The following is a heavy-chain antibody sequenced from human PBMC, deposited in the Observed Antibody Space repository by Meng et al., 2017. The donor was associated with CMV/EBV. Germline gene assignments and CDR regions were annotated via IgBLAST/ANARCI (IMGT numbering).Heavy chain of an antibody. Sequence: GESLKISCAASGFTVSSNYMSWVRQAPGKGLEWVSVIYSGGSTYYADSVKGRFTISRDNSKNTLYLQMNSLRAEDTAVYYCARVSASSGCYGYWGQGTLVT. CDR2: IYSGGST. J-gene: IGHJ4*02. CDR3: ARVSASSGCYGY. D-gene: IGHD6-19*01. V-gene: IGHV3-53*01. CDR1: GFTVSSNY.